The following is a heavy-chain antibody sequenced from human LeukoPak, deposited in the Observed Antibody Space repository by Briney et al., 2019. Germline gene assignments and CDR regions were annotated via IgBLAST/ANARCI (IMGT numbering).Heavy chain of an antibody. CDR2: IRYDGSNK. D-gene: IGHD5-24*01. CDR3: AKDGNGYNSRPEYFQH. Sequence: GGSLRLSCAASGFTFSSYGMHWVRQAPGKGLEWVAFIRYDGSNKYYADSVKGRFTLSRDNSKNTLYLQMNSLRAEDTAVYYCAKDGNGYNSRPEYFQHWGQGTLVTVSS. J-gene: IGHJ1*01. CDR1: GFTFSSYG. V-gene: IGHV3-30*02.